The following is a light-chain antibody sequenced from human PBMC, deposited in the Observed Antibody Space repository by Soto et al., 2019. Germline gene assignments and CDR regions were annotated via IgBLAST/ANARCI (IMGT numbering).Light chain of an antibody. CDR3: GTWDSSLNAGV. CDR2: DDN. J-gene: IGLJ2*01. V-gene: IGLV1-51*01. CDR1: MSNIEYNF. Sequence: QSVLTQPASVSAAPGQQVTISCSGSMSNIEYNFVSWYQRFPGKGPKLLIYDDNKRPSGIPDRFSASKSGTSATLGVTGLQTGDEATYYCGTWDSSLNAGVFGGGTKVTVL.